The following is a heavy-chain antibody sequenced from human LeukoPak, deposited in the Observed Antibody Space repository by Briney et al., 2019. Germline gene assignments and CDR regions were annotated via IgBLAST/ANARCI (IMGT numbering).Heavy chain of an antibody. D-gene: IGHD2-21*02. CDR1: GFTGGLSLSSSS. CDR3: ARDQGDFTLTAVQ. CDR2: ISSVSSFI. Sequence: GGSLRLSCTASGFTGGLSLSSSSMSWVRLAPGKGLEWVSSISSVSSFIFYADSVKGRFTISRDNAKNSVFLHTNSLRAEDTALYYCARDQGDFTLTAVQWGQGTLVTVSS. V-gene: IGHV3-21*06. J-gene: IGHJ1*01.